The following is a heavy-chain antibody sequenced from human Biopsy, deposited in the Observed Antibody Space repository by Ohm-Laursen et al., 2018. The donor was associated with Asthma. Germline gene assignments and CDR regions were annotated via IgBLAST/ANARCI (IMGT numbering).Heavy chain of an antibody. CDR3: AKESGSNYAFDI. D-gene: IGHD1-1*01. V-gene: IGHV3-30*18. CDR2: ISYDGSNK. J-gene: IGHJ3*02. Sequence: SLRLSCSASGFTFSSYGMHWVRQAPGKGLEWVAVISYDGSNKYYADSVKGRFTISRDNSKNTLYLRMNSLRAEDTAVYYCAKESGSNYAFDIWGQGTMVTVSS. CDR1: GFTFSSYG.